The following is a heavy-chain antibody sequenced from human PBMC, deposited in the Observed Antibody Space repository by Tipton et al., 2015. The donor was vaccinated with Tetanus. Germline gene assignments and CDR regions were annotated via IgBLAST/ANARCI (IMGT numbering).Heavy chain of an antibody. V-gene: IGHV4-59*08. J-gene: IGHJ6*02. CDR1: GGSISSYY. CDR3: ARHGGRLAYYYYGMDV. D-gene: IGHD3-16*01. CDR2: IYYSGST. Sequence: TLSLTCTVSGGSISSYYWSWIRQPPGKGLEWIGYIYYSGSTNYNPSLKSRVTISVDTSKNQFSLKLSSVTAADTAVYYCARHGGRLAYYYYGMDVWGRGTTVTVSS.